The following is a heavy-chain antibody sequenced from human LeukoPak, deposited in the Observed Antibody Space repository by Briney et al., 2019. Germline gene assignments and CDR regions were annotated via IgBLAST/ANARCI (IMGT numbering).Heavy chain of an antibody. CDR3: ARGRHSNYASTWAFDP. J-gene: IGHJ5*02. Sequence: ASVKVSCKASGDTFTSYDINWVRQATGQGLEWMGWMNPNSGNTGYAQKFQGRVTITRNTSISTAYMELSSLRSEDTAVYYCARGRHSNYASTWAFDPWGQGTLVTVSS. CDR2: MNPNSGNT. D-gene: IGHD4-11*01. CDR1: GDTFTSYD. V-gene: IGHV1-8*03.